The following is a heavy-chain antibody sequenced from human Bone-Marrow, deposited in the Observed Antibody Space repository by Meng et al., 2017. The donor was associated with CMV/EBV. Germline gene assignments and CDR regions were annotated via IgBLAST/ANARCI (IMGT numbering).Heavy chain of an antibody. J-gene: IGHJ5*02. CDR2: IDPNRGVT. CDR1: GYTFTGYH. Sequence: ASVKVSCKASGYTFTGYHLHWVRQAPGHGLEWMGWIDPNRGVTNYAQKFQGRVTMTADTSISTAYMELSSLRSEDTAVYYCARDAPGDRPFDSVVVPATIPKTSRKFDPWGQGTLVTVSS. D-gene: IGHD2-2*02. V-gene: IGHV1-2*02. CDR3: ARDAPGDRPFDSVVVPATIPKTSRKFDP.